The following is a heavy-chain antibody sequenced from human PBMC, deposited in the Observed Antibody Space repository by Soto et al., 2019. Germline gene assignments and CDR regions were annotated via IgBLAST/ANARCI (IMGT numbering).Heavy chain of an antibody. D-gene: IGHD2-15*01. Sequence: EVQLVESGGGLVQPGGSLRLSCAASGFTFSDHYMDWVRQAPGKGLEWVARSRNRVNSHTTEYAASVKGRFTISRDESKSSLYLQMNSLKIEDTSVYYCTRGLLVGAASYTFHGMDVWGQGTTVTVSS. V-gene: IGHV3-72*01. CDR2: SRNRVNSHTT. CDR1: GFTFSDHY. J-gene: IGHJ6*01. CDR3: TRGLLVGAASYTFHGMDV.